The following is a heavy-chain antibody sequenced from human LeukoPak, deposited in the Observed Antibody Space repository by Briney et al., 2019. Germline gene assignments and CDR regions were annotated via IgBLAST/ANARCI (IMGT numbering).Heavy chain of an antibody. V-gene: IGHV1-2*02. CDR3: ARDPRDYYGSSGYPKSYYYYGMDV. CDR2: INPNSGGT. Sequence: ASVKVSCKASGYTFTGYYMHWVRQAPGQGLEWMGWINPNSGGTNYAQKFQGRVTMTRDTSISTAYMELSRLRSDDTAVYYCARDPRDYYGSSGYPKSYYYYGMDVWGQGTTVTVSS. J-gene: IGHJ6*02. CDR1: GYTFTGYY. D-gene: IGHD3-22*01.